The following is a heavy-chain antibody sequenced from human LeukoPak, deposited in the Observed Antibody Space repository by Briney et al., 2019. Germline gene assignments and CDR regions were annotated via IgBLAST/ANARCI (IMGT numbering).Heavy chain of an antibody. CDR2: IKEDGSDK. D-gene: IGHD6-19*01. CDR3: ARDSGWYPVDY. J-gene: IGHJ4*02. Sequence: GGSLRLSRAASGFTFSNYWMTWVRQAPGKGLEWVANIKEDGSDKNYVDSVKGRFIISRDNAKNSLYLQMNSLRAEDTAMYFCARDSGWYPVDYWGQGTLVTVSS. V-gene: IGHV3-7*01. CDR1: GFTFSNYW.